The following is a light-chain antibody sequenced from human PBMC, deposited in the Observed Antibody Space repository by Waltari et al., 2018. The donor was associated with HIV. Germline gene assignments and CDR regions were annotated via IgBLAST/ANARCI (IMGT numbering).Light chain of an antibody. Sequence: QSALTQPPSTSGTPGQTVTIPCSGSSSNIGDNYVSWYQQLPGTAPKLLIYRNSQRPSGVRDRSSGSKSGTSASLAINDLRSEDEAEYHCAAWDDSLSGWVFGGGTNLTVL. CDR2: RNS. J-gene: IGLJ3*02. V-gene: IGLV1-47*01. CDR3: AAWDDSLSGWV. CDR1: SSNIGDNY.